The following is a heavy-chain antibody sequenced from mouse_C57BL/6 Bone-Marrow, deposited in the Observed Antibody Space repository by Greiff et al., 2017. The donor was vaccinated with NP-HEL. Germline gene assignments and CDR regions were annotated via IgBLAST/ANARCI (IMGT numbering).Heavy chain of an antibody. D-gene: IGHD2-12*01. J-gene: IGHJ3*01. CDR1: GYAFTNYL. CDR2: INPGSGGT. CDR3: ARWSYSCAY. Sequence: QVQLQQSGAELVRPGTSVKVSCKASGYAFTNYLIEWVKQRPGQGLEWIGVINPGSGGTNYNEKFKGKATLTADKSSSTAYMQLSSLTSEDSAVYFCARWSYSCAYWGQGTLVTVSA. V-gene: IGHV1-54*01.